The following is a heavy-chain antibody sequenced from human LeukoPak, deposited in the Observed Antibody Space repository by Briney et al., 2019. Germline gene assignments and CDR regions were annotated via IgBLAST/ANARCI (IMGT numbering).Heavy chain of an antibody. CDR3: AKDLLPGIAVAGFDY. Sequence: HPGGSLRLSCAASGFTFSSYAMGWVRQAPGKGLEWVSAISGSGGSTYYADSVKGRFTISRDNSKDTLYLQMNSLRAEDTAVYYCAKDLLPGIAVAGFDYWGQGTLVTVSS. CDR1: GFTFSSYA. V-gene: IGHV3-23*01. D-gene: IGHD6-19*01. CDR2: ISGSGGST. J-gene: IGHJ4*02.